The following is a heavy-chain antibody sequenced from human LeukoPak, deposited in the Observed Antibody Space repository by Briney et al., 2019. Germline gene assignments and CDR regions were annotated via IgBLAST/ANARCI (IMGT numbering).Heavy chain of an antibody. J-gene: IGHJ4*02. CDR3: ARDSPRAAAGTGNFDY. CDR1: GFTFSSYG. CDR2: ISGSGGST. Sequence: GGTLRLSCAASGFTFSSYGMSWVRQAPGKGLEWVSAISGSGGSTYYADSVKGRFTISRDNSKNTLYLQMNSLRSEDTAVYYCARDSPRAAAGTGNFDYWGQGTLVTVSS. D-gene: IGHD6-13*01. V-gene: IGHV3-23*01.